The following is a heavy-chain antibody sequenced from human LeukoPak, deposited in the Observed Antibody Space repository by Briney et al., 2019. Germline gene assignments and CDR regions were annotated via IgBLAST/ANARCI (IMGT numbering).Heavy chain of an antibody. CDR1: GFTFSDYP. V-gene: IGHV3-64*04. Sequence: GGSLGLSCSASGFTFSDYPMHWVRQAPGKGLECVSSIASNGAQTYYADSVKGRFTISRDNSKNTLYLQMNSLRAEDTAVYYCARVRGDYWGQGTLVTVSS. J-gene: IGHJ4*02. CDR3: ARVRGDY. CDR2: IASNGAQT.